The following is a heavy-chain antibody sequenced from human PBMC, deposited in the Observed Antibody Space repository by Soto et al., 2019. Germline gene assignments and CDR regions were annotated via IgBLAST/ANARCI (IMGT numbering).Heavy chain of an antibody. CDR2: INAGNGNT. V-gene: IGHV1-3*01. CDR1: GYTFTSYA. CDR3: AREEEKDIVATGGDY. D-gene: IGHD5-12*01. Sequence: QVQLVQSGAEVKKPGASVKVSCKASGYTFTSYAMHWVRQAPGQRLEWMGWINAGNGNTKYSQKFQGRVTITRDTSXXAANREPSTLRSDNTAVYYCAREEEKDIVATGGDYSGQGTLVAVSS. J-gene: IGHJ4*02.